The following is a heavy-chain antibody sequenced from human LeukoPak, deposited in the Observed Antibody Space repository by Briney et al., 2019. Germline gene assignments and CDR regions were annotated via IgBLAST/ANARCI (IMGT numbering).Heavy chain of an antibody. CDR1: GYTFTSYG. V-gene: IGHV1-18*01. CDR3: ARIRGVTIFGPLDV. CDR2: ISAYNGNT. J-gene: IGHJ6*02. D-gene: IGHD3-3*01. Sequence: ASVKVSCEASGYTFTSYGISWVRQAPGQGLEWMGWISAYNGNTNYAQKLQGRVTMTTDTSTSTAYMELRSLRSDDTAVYYCARIRGVTIFGPLDVWGQGTTVTVSS.